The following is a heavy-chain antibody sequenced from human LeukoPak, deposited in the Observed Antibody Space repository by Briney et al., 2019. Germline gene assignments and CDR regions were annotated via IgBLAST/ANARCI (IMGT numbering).Heavy chain of an antibody. CDR2: IYTTGRT. V-gene: IGHV4-39*07. CDR3: AKGNPYYDS. CDR1: GGSISSNNYY. J-gene: IGHJ5*02. D-gene: IGHD5-12*01. Sequence: PETLSLTCTVPGGSISSNNYYWGWIRQPPGKGLEWIGNIYTTGRTYYSPSLKSRAIISLDTSENQFSLTLRSLTAADTAVYYCAKGNPYYDSWGQGTLVTVSS.